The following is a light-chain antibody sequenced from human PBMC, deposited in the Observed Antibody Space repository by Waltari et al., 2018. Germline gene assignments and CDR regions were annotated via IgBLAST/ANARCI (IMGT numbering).Light chain of an antibody. CDR2: GAS. Sequence: EIVLTQSPATLSLSPGESATLSCRASQSVNKYLDWFQQKPGQAPRLLIDGASNRAAVIPAMFSGSASGTDFPLTISSLQPEDFAVYYCLKRAGGPLFGGGTKVE. CDR3: LKRAGGPL. V-gene: IGKV3-11*01. J-gene: IGKJ4*01. CDR1: QSVNKY.